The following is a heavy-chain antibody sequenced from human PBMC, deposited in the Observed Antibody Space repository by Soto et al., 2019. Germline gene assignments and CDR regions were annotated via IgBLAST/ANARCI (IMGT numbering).Heavy chain of an antibody. J-gene: IGHJ4*02. D-gene: IGHD3-3*01. CDR3: AREDYDFWSGYYTHFDY. CDR1: GYTFTSYA. V-gene: IGHV1-3*01. Sequence: QVQLVQSGAEVKKPGASVKVSCKASGYTFTSYAMHWVRQAPGQRLEWMGWINAGNGNTKYSQKFQGRVTITRDTSASTAYMELSSLRSEDTAVYYCAREDYDFWSGYYTHFDYWGQGTLVTVSS. CDR2: INAGNGNT.